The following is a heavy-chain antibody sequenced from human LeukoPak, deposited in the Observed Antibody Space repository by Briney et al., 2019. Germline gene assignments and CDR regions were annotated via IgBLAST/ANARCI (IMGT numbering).Heavy chain of an antibody. J-gene: IGHJ4*02. V-gene: IGHV1-18*01. D-gene: IGHD3-22*01. CDR2: ISAYNGNT. CDR1: GGTFSSYA. Sequence: ASVKVSCKASGGTFSSYAISWVRQAPGQGLEWMGWISAYNGNTNYAQKLQGRVTMTTDTSTSTAYMELRSLRSDDTAVYYCAREHYYDSSGNYWGQGTLVTVSS. CDR3: AREHYYDSSGNY.